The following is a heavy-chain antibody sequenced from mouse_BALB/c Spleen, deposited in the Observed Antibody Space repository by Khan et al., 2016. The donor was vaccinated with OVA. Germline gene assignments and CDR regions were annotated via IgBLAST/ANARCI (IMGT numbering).Heavy chain of an antibody. CDR1: GYTFTSYV. D-gene: IGHD2-3*01. CDR3: APVGGYYVSFAY. V-gene: IGHV1S136*01. CDR2: VYPFNDDT. J-gene: IGHJ3*01. Sequence: VQLKQSGPELVKPGASVKMSCKASGYTFTSYVMHWVKQKPGLGLEWIGYVYPFNDDTKYNEKFKGKATLTSDKSSNTAYMELSSLTSEDSAVYYCAPVGGYYVSFAYWAQGTLVTVSA.